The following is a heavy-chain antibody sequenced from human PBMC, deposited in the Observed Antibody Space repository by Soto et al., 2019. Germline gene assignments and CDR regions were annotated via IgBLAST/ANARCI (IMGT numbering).Heavy chain of an antibody. D-gene: IGHD3-10*01. Sequence: GESLKISCKGSGYSFTSYLIGWVRQMPRKGLEWMGIIYPGDSDTRYSPSFQGQVTISADKSISTAYLQWSSLKASDTAMYYCAGGGVRGVITRTRDYYGMDVWGQGTTVTVSS. CDR3: AGGGVRGVITRTRDYYGMDV. V-gene: IGHV5-51*01. CDR1: GYSFTSYL. J-gene: IGHJ6*02. CDR2: IYPGDSDT.